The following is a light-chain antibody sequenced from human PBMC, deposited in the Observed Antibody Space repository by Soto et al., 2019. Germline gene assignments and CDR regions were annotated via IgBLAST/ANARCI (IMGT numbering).Light chain of an antibody. V-gene: IGKV1-33*01. Sequence: DIQMTQSPSSLSTSVGDRVTITCQAVQDIKDYLYWYQQKPGKAPKLLIYDASTSETGVPSRFSGSLSWTHFTLTISSLQPEDSETYYGQQYASLPITLGQGTRRDI. J-gene: IGKJ5*01. CDR2: DAS. CDR3: QQYASLPIT. CDR1: QDIKDY.